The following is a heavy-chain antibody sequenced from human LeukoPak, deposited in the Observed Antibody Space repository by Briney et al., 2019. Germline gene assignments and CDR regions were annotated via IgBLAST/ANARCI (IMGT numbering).Heavy chain of an antibody. J-gene: IGHJ4*02. CDR3: ARWGSGWYYFDY. D-gene: IGHD6-19*01. Sequence: SETLSLTCAVYGGSFSGYYWSWIRQPPGKGLKRIGEINHSGSTNYNPSLKSRVTISVDTSKNQFSLKLSSVTAADTAVYYCARWGSGWYYFDYWGQGTLVTVSS. CDR1: GGSFSGYY. CDR2: INHSGST. V-gene: IGHV4-34*01.